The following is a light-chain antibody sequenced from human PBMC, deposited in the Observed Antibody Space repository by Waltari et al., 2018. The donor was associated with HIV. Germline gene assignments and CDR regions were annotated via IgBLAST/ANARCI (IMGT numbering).Light chain of an antibody. V-gene: IGLV2-11*01. CDR3: CSYAGSYTLV. Sequence: QSDLTQAPPVSRSPAESVTISCIGTRHDVAGYLCISWYPQHPDKAPKLMTYNVSTRPSGVPARFSGSKSGNTASLTNSGLQAEDEADYYCCSYAGSYTLVFGGGTKLTVL. CDR2: NVS. CDR1: RHDVAGYLC. J-gene: IGLJ2*01.